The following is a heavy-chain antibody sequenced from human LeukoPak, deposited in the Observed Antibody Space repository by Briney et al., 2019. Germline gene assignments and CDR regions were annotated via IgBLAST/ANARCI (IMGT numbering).Heavy chain of an antibody. Sequence: GGSLRLSCAASGFTFSSYAMSWVRQAPGKGLEWVSVISGSGSGTYYADSVKGRFTISRDNSKNTLYLQKNSLRAEDTASYYCAKHKEDYGDSCLDDSWGQGALVTVSS. V-gene: IGHV3-23*01. D-gene: IGHD4-17*01. CDR2: ISGSGSGT. CDR1: GFTFSSYA. J-gene: IGHJ5*01. CDR3: AKHKEDYGDSCLDDS.